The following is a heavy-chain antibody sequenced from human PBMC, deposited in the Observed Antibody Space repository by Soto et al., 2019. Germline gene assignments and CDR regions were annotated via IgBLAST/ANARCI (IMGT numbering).Heavy chain of an antibody. CDR3: ASFAYYYGSGSNYNSVDY. V-gene: IGHV1-69*01. Sequence: QVQLVQSGAELKKPGSSVKVSCKASGGTFSSYAISWVRQAPGQGLDWMGGIIPIFGTANYAQKFQGRVTITADESTSTAYMELSSLRSEDTAVYYCASFAYYYGSGSNYNSVDYWGQGTLVTVSS. CDR1: GGTFSSYA. D-gene: IGHD3-10*01. J-gene: IGHJ4*02. CDR2: IIPIFGTA.